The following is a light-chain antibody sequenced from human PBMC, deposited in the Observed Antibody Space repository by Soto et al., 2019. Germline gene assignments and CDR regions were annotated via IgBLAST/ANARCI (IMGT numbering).Light chain of an antibody. J-gene: IGLJ2*01. Sequence: QSALTQPASVSGSPGQSITLSCTGTSSDIGGYNSVSWYQQHPGKAPKLLIYEVSHRPSGVSYRFSGSKSGNTASLTISGLQAEDEADYFCSSYTISRTPVVFGGGT. CDR3: SSYTISRTPVV. CDR2: EVS. CDR1: SSDIGGYNS. V-gene: IGLV2-14*01.